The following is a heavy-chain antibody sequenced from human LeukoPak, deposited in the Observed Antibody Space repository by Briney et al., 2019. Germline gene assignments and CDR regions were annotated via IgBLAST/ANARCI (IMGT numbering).Heavy chain of an antibody. V-gene: IGHV3-64*01. J-gene: IGHJ4*02. D-gene: IGHD6-13*01. CDR1: GFTFSSYA. CDR2: ISSNGGST. CDR3: ARSQYSSSWYTTDY. Sequence: PGGSLRLSCAASGFTFSSYAMHWVHQAPGKGLEYVSAISSNGGSTYYANSVKGRFTISRDNSKNTLYLQMGSLRAEDMAVYYCARSQYSSSWYTTDYWGQGTLVTVSS.